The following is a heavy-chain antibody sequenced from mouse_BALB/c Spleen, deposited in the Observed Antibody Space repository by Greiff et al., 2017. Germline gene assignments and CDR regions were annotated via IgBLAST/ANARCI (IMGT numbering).Heavy chain of an antibody. CDR3: ARDRDYGSSGEFAY. Sequence: EVKLVESGGGLVKPGGSLKLSCAASGFTFSDYYMYWVRQTPEKRLEWVATISDGGSYTYYPDSVKGRFTISRDNAKNNLYLQMSSLKSEDTAMYYCARDRDYGSSGEFAYWGQGTLVTVSA. CDR1: GFTFSDYY. V-gene: IGHV5-4*02. CDR2: ISDGGSYT. J-gene: IGHJ3*01. D-gene: IGHD1-1*01.